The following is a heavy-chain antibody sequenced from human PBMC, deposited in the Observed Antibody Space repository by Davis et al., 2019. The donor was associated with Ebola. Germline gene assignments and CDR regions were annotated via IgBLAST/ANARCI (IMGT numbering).Heavy chain of an antibody. V-gene: IGHV4-4*02. CDR3: ARGGYGGYRAYDY. J-gene: IGHJ4*02. D-gene: IGHD5-12*01. Sequence: MPSETLSLTCAVYGGSFSSNSWWSWVRQPPGKGLEWIGEVYQTGSTNFNPSLKSRVTISVDTSKNQFSLKLSSVTAADTAVYYCARGGYGGYRAYDYWGQGTLVTVSS. CDR2: VYQTGST. CDR1: GGSFSSNSW.